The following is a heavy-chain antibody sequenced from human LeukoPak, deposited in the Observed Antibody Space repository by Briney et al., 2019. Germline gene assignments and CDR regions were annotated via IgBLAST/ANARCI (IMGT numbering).Heavy chain of an antibody. D-gene: IGHD3-16*01. V-gene: IGHV3-15*05. CDR1: GFSFSNAW. Sequence: GGSLRLSCAASGFSFSNAWMSWVRQAPGKGLEWVGRIKSKTDGGTTDYAAPVKGRFTISRDNAKNTLYLHMNSLKAEDTAMYYCGRMDGGNYWGQGTLVTVSS. CDR2: IKSKTDGGTT. CDR3: GRMDGGNY. J-gene: IGHJ4*02.